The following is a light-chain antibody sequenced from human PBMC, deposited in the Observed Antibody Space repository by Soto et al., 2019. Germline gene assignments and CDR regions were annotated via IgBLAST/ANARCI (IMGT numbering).Light chain of an antibody. CDR2: NNN. CDR3: AAWDDSLNGLV. V-gene: IGLV1-44*01. Sequence: QSVLTQPPSASGTPGQRVTISCSGSSSNIGSNTVNWYQQLPGTAPKLLIYNNNQRPSGVPDRFSGSKSGTSASPAISGRQSEDEADYYCAAWDDSLNGLVFGTGTKVTVL. CDR1: SSNIGSNT. J-gene: IGLJ1*01.